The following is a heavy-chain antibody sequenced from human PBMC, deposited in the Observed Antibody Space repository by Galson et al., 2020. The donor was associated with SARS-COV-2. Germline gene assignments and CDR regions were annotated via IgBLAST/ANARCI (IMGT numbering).Heavy chain of an antibody. CDR3: TTDYYDSSGYYPEYFQH. V-gene: IGHV3-15*01. Sequence: GGSLRLSCVASGFTFSNAWMSWVRQAPGKGLEWVGRIKSKTDGGTTDYAVPVKGRFTISRDDSKNTLYLQMNSLKTEDTAVYYCTTDYYDSSGYYPEYFQHWGQGTLVTVSS. D-gene: IGHD3-22*01. CDR2: IKSKTDGGTT. J-gene: IGHJ1*01. CDR1: GFTFSNAW.